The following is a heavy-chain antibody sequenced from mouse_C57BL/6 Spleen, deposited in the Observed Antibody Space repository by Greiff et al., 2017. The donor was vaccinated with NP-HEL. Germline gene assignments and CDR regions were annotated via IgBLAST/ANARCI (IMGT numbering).Heavy chain of an antibody. J-gene: IGHJ2*01. V-gene: IGHV5-17*01. D-gene: IGHD4-1*01. CDR1: GFTFSDYG. Sequence: EVQLQESGGGLVKPGGSLKLSCAASGFTFSDYGMHWVRQAPEKGLEWVAYISSGSSNIYYADTVKGRFTISRDNAKNTLFLQMTSLRSEDTAMYYCARWTGRATGFDYWGQGTTLTVSS. CDR3: ARWTGRATGFDY. CDR2: ISSGSSNI.